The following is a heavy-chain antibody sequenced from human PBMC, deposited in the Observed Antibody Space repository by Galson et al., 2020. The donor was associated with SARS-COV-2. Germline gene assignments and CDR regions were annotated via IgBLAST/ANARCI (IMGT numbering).Heavy chain of an antibody. J-gene: IGHJ5*02. CDR1: GYSFTSYW. Sequence: ESLKISCKGSGYSFTSYWISWVRQMPGKGLEWRGRIDPSASYTTYSPSFQGPVTISADKSISTAYLQWSSLKASDTAMYYCARNPVYCSGGSCYIWFDPWGQGTLVTVSS. CDR2: IDPSASYT. CDR3: ARNPVYCSGGSCYIWFDP. V-gene: IGHV5-10-1*01. D-gene: IGHD2-15*01.